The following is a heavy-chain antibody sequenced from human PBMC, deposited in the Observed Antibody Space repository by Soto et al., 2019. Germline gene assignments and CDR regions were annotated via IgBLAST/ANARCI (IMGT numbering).Heavy chain of an antibody. CDR2: IYYSGST. Sequence: SETLSLTCTVSGGSISSGGYYWSWIRQHPRKGLEWIGYIYYSGSTYYNPSLKSRVTISVDTSKNQFSLKLSSVTAADTAVYYCARDSGSSSWYYFDYWGQGTLVTVSS. D-gene: IGHD6-13*01. J-gene: IGHJ4*02. V-gene: IGHV4-31*03. CDR3: ARDSGSSSWYYFDY. CDR1: GGSISSGGYY.